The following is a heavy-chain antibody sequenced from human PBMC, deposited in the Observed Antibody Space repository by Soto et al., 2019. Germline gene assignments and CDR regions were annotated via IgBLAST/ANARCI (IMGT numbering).Heavy chain of an antibody. Sequence: EVQLVESGGGSVKPGEYLRLACAASGFTFSNAWMTWVRQAPGKGLEWVGRIKSRADGGTADYAAPVKGRFTISRDDSKNTLYLQMTSLKAEDTAVYYCNYYYDMGGDYWGQGTLVTVSS. V-gene: IGHV3-15*01. CDR1: GFTFSNAW. CDR2: IKSRADGGTA. D-gene: IGHD3-22*01. CDR3: NYYYDMGGDY. J-gene: IGHJ4*02.